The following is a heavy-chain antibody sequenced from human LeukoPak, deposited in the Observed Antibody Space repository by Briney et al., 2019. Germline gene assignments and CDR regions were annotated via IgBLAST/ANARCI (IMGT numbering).Heavy chain of an antibody. V-gene: IGHV3-11*04. Sequence: GVSLRLSFAGSGFTFSDYYMSWIRQAPGKGLEWDSYISSSGRTIYYADSVKGRFTISRDNAKNSLYLQMNSLRAEDTAVYYCARADCSSSSCYELDYWGQGTLVTVSS. CDR3: ARADCSSSSCYELDY. D-gene: IGHD2-2*01. CDR2: ISSSGRTI. CDR1: GFTFSDYY. J-gene: IGHJ4*02.